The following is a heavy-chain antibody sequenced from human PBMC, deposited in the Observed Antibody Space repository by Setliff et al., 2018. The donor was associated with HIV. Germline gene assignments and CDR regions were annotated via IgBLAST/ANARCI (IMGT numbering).Heavy chain of an antibody. CDR3: ANAPYPRGAFDV. Sequence: PSETLSLTCTVSGVSITSNSYYWGWIRQPPGKGLEWIGSLYNNGVTYYNPSLRSRVTIFVDMSKNQFSLKLTSVTDADTAMYYCANAPYPRGAFDVWGQGTVVTVSS. J-gene: IGHJ3*01. D-gene: IGHD3-10*01. V-gene: IGHV4-39*01. CDR2: LYNNGVT. CDR1: GVSITSNSYY.